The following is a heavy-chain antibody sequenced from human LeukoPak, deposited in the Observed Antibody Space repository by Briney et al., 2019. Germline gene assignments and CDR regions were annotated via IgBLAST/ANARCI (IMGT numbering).Heavy chain of an antibody. CDR2: IYPGDSDT. Sequence: GESLKIPCKGSGYSFTSYWIGWVRQMPGKGLEWMGIIYPGDSDTRYSPSFQGQVTISADKSISTAYLQWSSLKASDTAMYYCARAGCSGSYCDYYYYMDVWGKGTTVTVSS. CDR1: GYSFTSYW. D-gene: IGHD1-26*01. CDR3: ARAGCSGSYCDYYYYMDV. J-gene: IGHJ6*03. V-gene: IGHV5-51*01.